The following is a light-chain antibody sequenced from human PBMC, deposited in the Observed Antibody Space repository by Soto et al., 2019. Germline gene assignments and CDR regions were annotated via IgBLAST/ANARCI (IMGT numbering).Light chain of an antibody. CDR1: QGVTTN. V-gene: IGKV3-15*01. CDR2: GAS. CDR3: QQYNTWPLT. J-gene: IGKJ4*01. Sequence: EIVMTQSPATLSVSPGERATLSCRASQGVTTNLAWYQQKPGQAPRLLIYGASTRATGIPARFSGSGSGIEFTLTNSSLQSEDFAVYYCQQYNTWPLTFGGGTKVEIK.